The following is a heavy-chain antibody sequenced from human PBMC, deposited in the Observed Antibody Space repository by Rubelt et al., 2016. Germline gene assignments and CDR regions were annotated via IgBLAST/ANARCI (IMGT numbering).Heavy chain of an antibody. CDR2: IYHRDSEI. V-gene: IGHV5-51*01. CDR3: ARQRGDS. J-gene: IGHJ1*01. D-gene: IGHD3-16*01. CDR1: GYTFMNFW. Sequence: EVQLVQSGAEVKKPGESLKISCKGSGYTFMNFWIGWVRQMPGKGLEWMGIIYHRDSEIKYSPSFQGQVTISTDNSIATAYLQGSSLQASDTAIYYCARQRGDSWGQGTLVVVSS.